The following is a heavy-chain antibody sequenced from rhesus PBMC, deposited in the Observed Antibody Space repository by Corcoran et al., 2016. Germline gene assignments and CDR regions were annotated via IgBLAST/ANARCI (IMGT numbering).Heavy chain of an antibody. J-gene: IGHJ4*01. V-gene: IGHV3-116*02. CDR2: LRNKSIDGTA. Sequence: EVRLVESGGGLVQPGGSLRLSCAASGFTFSDYYMSWVRQAPGQGPEWVGLLRNKSIDGTAVTYVSVRGRFTIPRDDSTSLASLQMNSLKTEDTAVYYCTSDLPTVTIFGLVIINFDYWARESWSPSPQ. D-gene: IGHD3-3*01. CDR1: GFTFSDYY. CDR3: TSDLPTVTIFGLVIINFDY.